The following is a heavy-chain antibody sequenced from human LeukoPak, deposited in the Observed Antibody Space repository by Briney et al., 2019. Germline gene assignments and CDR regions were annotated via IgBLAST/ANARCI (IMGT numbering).Heavy chain of an antibody. CDR1: GFTVSTNY. D-gene: IGHD6-13*01. J-gene: IGHJ4*02. V-gene: IGHV3-53*04. CDR3: ARGRSGSPPQVDY. Sequence: GGSLRLSCAASGFTVSTNYMTWVRQAPGKGLGWVSVIYSAGFTYYADSVKGRFTISTHNSMNMLFLQMDDVRPEDTAVYYCARGRSGSPPQVDYWGQGTLVTVSS. CDR2: IYSAGFT.